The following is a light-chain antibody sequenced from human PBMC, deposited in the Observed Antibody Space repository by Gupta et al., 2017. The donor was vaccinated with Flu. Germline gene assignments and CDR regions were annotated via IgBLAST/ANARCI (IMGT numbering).Light chain of an antibody. CDR2: RDS. CDR1: NIGRKN. Sequence: SYELTQPLSVSVALGPTARITCGGNNIGRKNVYWYQQKPGQAPVLVIYRDSNRPSGIPERFSGSNSGNTATLTINRAQAGDEDDYYCQGWDNDIHVFGTGTKVTVL. CDR3: QGWDNDIHV. J-gene: IGLJ1*01. V-gene: IGLV3-9*01.